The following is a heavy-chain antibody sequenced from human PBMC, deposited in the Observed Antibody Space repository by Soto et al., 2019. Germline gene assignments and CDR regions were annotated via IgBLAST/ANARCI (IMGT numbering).Heavy chain of an antibody. V-gene: IGHV4-34*01. CDR2: INHSGST. J-gene: IGHJ4*02. CDR3: ARGRWEVRFDD. CDR1: GGSFSGYY. Sequence: SETLSLTCAVYGGSFSGYYWSWIRQPPGKGLEWIGEINHSGSTNYNPSLKSRVTISVDTSKNQFSLKLSSVTAADTAVYYCARGRWEVRFDDWGQGTLVTVSS. D-gene: IGHD1-26*01.